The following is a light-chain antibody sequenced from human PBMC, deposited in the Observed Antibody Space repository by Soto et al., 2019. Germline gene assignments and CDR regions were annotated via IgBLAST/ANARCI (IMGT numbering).Light chain of an antibody. Sequence: QLVLTQSPSASASLGASVKLTCTLSSGHSSYAIAWHQQQPEKGPRYLMKLNSDGSHSKGDGIPDRFSASSSGAERYLTNASLQSEDEADYYLPIWGTGIPGVFGGGTKLTVL. CDR3: PIWGTGIPGV. J-gene: IGLJ3*02. CDR1: SGHSSYA. V-gene: IGLV4-69*01. CDR2: LNSDGSH.